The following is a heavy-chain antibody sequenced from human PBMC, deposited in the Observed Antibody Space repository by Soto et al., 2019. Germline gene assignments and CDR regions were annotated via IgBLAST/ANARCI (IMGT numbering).Heavy chain of an antibody. D-gene: IGHD6-19*01. CDR3: AKVRNRSSGGGYFDY. J-gene: IGHJ4*02. Sequence: EVQLLESGGGLVQPGRSLRLSCAASGFTFSSYAMSWVRQAPGKGLEWVSAISGSGGSTYYADSVKGRFTISRDNSKNTLYLQMNSLRAEDTAVYYCAKVRNRSSGGGYFDYWGQGTLVTVSS. V-gene: IGHV3-23*01. CDR1: GFTFSSYA. CDR2: ISGSGGST.